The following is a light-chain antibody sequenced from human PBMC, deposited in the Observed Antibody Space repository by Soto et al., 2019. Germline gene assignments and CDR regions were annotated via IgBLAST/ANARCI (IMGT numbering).Light chain of an antibody. Sequence: ETVMTQSPAALSVSPGERATLSCRASQTIRSTLAWFQQKPGQAPRLLIYGASTRATGIPARFSGSGSGTEFTLTISSLQSEDFAVYYCQQRRTWPLTFGGGTKVDI. CDR3: QQRRTWPLT. V-gene: IGKV3-15*01. CDR2: GAS. J-gene: IGKJ4*01. CDR1: QTIRST.